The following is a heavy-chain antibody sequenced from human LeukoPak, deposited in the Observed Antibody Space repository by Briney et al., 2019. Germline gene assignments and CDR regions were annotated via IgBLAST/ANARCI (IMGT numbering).Heavy chain of an antibody. CDR2: ISSSSSYI. CDR3: ASWSPIAVAGIWGEFDY. V-gene: IGHV3-21*01. CDR1: GFTFSSYV. J-gene: IGHJ4*02. Sequence: GGSLRLSCAASGFTFSSYVMSWVRPAPGKGLEWVSSISSSSSYIYYANSVKGRFTISRDNAKNSLYLQMNSLRAEDTAVYYCASWSPIAVAGIWGEFDYWGQGTLVTVSS. D-gene: IGHD6-19*01.